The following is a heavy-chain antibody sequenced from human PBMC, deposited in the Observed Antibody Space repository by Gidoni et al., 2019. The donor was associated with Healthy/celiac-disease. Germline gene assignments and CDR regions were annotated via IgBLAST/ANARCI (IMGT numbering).Heavy chain of an antibody. CDR1: GFTFSSYS. CDR3: ASSFRAAAAQRYYFDY. D-gene: IGHD6-13*01. J-gene: IGHJ4*02. CDR2: ISSSSSYI. V-gene: IGHV3-21*01. Sequence: EVQLVESGGGLVKPGGSLRLSCAASGFTFSSYSMNGVRQAPGKGLEWVSSISSSSSYIYYADSVKGRFTISRDNAKNSLYLQMNSLRAEDTAVYYCASSFRAAAAQRYYFDYWGQGTLVTVSS.